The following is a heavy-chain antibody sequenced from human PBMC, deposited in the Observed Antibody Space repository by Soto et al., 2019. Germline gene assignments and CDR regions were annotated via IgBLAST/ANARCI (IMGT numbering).Heavy chain of an antibody. Sequence: SETMSLTCTVSGGSISSSSYYWGWIRQPPGKGLEWIGSIYYSGSTYYNPSLKSRVTISVDTSKNQFSLKLSSVTAADTAVYYCARPGRYCISTSCYTAFDIWGQGTMVIVS. CDR1: GGSISSSSYY. CDR3: ARPGRYCISTSCYTAFDI. J-gene: IGHJ3*02. CDR2: IYYSGST. D-gene: IGHD2-2*02. V-gene: IGHV4-39*01.